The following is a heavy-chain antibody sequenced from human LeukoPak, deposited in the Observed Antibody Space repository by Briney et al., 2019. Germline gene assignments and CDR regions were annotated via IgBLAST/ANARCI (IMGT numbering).Heavy chain of an antibody. CDR1: GFTFSSYA. Sequence: PGGSLRLSCAASGFTFSSYAITWVRQAPGKGLEWVSVISGSGGSTYYAASVKGRFTISRDNSANTLYLQMNSLRAEDTAEYYCAKDLYSGWNTNYFYYYLDVWGKGTTVTVSS. CDR2: ISGSGGST. D-gene: IGHD6-19*01. CDR3: AKDLYSGWNTNYFYYYLDV. V-gene: IGHV3-23*01. J-gene: IGHJ6*03.